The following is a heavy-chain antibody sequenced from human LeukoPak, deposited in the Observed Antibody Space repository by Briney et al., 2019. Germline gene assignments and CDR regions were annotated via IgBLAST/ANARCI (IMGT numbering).Heavy chain of an antibody. CDR1: GGSISSYY. D-gene: IGHD3-22*01. Sequence: SETLSLTCTVSGGSISSYYWSWIRQSPGKGLEWIANIFYSGSPNYNPSLKSRVTMSVDTSKNQFSLKLRSVTAADTAVYYCARDLGYDSSGDYYAYFQLWGQGTRLTVSS. CDR2: IFYSGSP. V-gene: IGHV4-59*12. J-gene: IGHJ1*01. CDR3: ARDLGYDSSGDYYAYFQL.